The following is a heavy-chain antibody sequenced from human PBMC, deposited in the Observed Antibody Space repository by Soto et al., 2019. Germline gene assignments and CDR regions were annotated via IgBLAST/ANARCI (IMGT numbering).Heavy chain of an antibody. CDR1: GFIFSDYA. CDR3: AKDPYCSTTSCPPSDV. V-gene: IGHV3-23*01. Sequence: GGSLRLSCAASGFIFSDYAMSWVRQAPGKGLEWVSTVGGSGGGTHYTDSVKGRFTISRDNSKNTLHLQMNSLRAEDTAVYYCAKDPYCSTTSCPPSDVWGKGTTVTVSS. CDR2: VGGSGGGT. D-gene: IGHD2-2*01. J-gene: IGHJ6*04.